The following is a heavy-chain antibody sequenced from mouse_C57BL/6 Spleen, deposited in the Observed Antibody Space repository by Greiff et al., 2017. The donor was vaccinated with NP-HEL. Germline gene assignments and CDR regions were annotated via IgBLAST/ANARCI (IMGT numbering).Heavy chain of an antibody. CDR2: ISGGGGNT. J-gene: IGHJ3*01. D-gene: IGHD1-1*01. V-gene: IGHV5-9*01. Sequence: EVQLVESGGGLVKPGGSLKLSCAASGFTFSSYTMSWVRQTPEKRLEWVATISGGGGNTYYPDSVKGRFTISRDNAKNTLYLQMSSLRSEDTALYYCARPYYGSSYQFAYWGQGTLVTVSA. CDR1: GFTFSSYT. CDR3: ARPYYGSSYQFAY.